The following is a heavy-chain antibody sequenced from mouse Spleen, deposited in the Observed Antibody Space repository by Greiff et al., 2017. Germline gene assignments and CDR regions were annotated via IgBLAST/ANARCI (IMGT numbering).Heavy chain of an antibody. CDR1: GFTFSDYY. Sequence: EVMLVESEGGLVQPGSSMKLSCTASGFTFSDYYMAWVRQVPEKGLEWVANINYDGSSTYYLDSLKSRFIISRDNAKNILYLQMSSLKSEDTATYYCARERNYYGSSYDWYFDVWGAGTTVTVSS. D-gene: IGHD1-1*01. J-gene: IGHJ1*01. V-gene: IGHV5-16*01. CDR3: ARERNYYGSSYDWYFDV. CDR2: INYDGSST.